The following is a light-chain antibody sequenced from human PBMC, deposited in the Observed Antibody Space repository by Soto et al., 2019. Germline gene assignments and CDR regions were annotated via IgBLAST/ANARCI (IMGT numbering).Light chain of an antibody. CDR3: SSYTSNSTLFRL. CDR1: SSDVGGYDF. V-gene: IGLV2-14*03. CDR2: DVS. J-gene: IGLJ1*01. Sequence: QSALTQPASVSGSPGQSIAISCTGTSSDVGGYDFVSWYQQHPGKAPKLMIYDVSNRPSGVSNRFSGSKSGNTASLTISGLQAEDEADYYCSSYTSNSTLFRLFGTGTKLTVL.